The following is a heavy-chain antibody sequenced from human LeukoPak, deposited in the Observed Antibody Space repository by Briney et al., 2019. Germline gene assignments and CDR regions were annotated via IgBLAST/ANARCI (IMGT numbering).Heavy chain of an antibody. CDR1: GFTFSSYS. CDR2: ISSSSSYI. D-gene: IGHD3-10*01. V-gene: IGHV3-21*01. CDR3: ARAGKGLIPNFDY. Sequence: PGGSLRLSCAASGFTFSSYSMNWVRQAPGKGLEWVSSISSSSSYIYYADSVKGRFTISRDNAKNSLYLQMNSLRAEDTAVYYCARAGKGLIPNFDYWGRGTLVTVSS. J-gene: IGHJ4*02.